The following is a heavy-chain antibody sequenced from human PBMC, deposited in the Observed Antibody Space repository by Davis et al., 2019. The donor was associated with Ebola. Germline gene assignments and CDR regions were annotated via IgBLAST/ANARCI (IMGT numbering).Heavy chain of an antibody. CDR2: IYYSGST. D-gene: IGHD1-26*01. CDR3: ARTRYSGSYKRMAFDI. CDR1: GGSISSGDYY. J-gene: IGHJ3*02. V-gene: IGHV4-30-4*01. Sequence: PSETLSLTCTVSGGSISSGDYYWSWIRQPPGKGLEWIGYIYYSGSTYYNPSLKSRVTISVDTSKNQFSLKLSSVTAADTAVYYCARTRYSGSYKRMAFDIWGQGTMVTVSS.